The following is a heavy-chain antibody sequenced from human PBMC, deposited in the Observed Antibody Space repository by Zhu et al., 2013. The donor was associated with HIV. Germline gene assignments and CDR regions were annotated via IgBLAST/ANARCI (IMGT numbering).Heavy chain of an antibody. Sequence: QVQLVQSGAEVKKPGASVKVSCKASGYTFTSYGIHWVRQATGQGLEWMGWTTPNSDNTGYAQKFQGRVTITWNTSISTAYMELSSLRSEDTAVYYCARGGLAATDMDVWGTGTTVTVSS. V-gene: IGHV1-8*03. CDR1: GYTFTSYG. D-gene: IGHD6-25*01. CDR3: ARGGLAATDMDV. CDR2: TTPNSDNT. J-gene: IGHJ6*03.